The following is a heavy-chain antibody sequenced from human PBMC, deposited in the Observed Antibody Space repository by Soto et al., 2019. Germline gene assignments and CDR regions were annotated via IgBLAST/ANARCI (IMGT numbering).Heavy chain of an antibody. CDR3: ANRKLFGSGYNWFDP. Sequence: QVQLQESGPRLVKPSGTLSLTCGVSGVSMISSNWWNWVRQSPGKGLEWIGEIYHDGSTNYNPSLKSRVTMSVDKSKRQFSLNLTSVTAADTAVYYCANRKLFGSGYNWFDPWGQGTLVTVSS. CDR1: GVSMISSNW. CDR2: IYHDGST. V-gene: IGHV4-4*02. J-gene: IGHJ5*02. D-gene: IGHD3-10*01.